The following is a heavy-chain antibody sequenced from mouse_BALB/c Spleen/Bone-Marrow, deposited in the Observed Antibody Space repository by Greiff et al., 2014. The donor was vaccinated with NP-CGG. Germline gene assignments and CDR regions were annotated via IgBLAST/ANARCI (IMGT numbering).Heavy chain of an antibody. J-gene: IGHJ3*01. D-gene: IGHD1-1*01. V-gene: IGHV14-3*02. Sequence: EVQLQQSGAELVKPGASVKLSCTASGFNIKNTYIHWVKQRPEQGLEWIRRIDPANVNTKYDPKFQGKATITADTSPNTAYLQLSSLTSEDTAVYYCATYYYGSSLFAYWGQGTLVTVSA. CDR1: GFNIKNTY. CDR3: ATYYYGSSLFAY. CDR2: IDPANVNT.